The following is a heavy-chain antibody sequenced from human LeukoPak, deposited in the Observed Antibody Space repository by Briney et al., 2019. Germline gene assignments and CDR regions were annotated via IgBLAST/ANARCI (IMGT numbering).Heavy chain of an antibody. J-gene: IGHJ4*02. Sequence: PGGSLRLSCAASGFTFSKYGMHWIRQAPGKGLEWVAVIWSNGNNVYYVEFVKGRFTISRDNSKNTLYLQMNSLGAEDTAVYYCAKDSYGSGTTADYWGQGTLVTVSS. CDR1: GFTFSKYG. V-gene: IGHV3-33*06. CDR2: IWSNGNNV. CDR3: AKDSYGSGTTADY. D-gene: IGHD3-10*01.